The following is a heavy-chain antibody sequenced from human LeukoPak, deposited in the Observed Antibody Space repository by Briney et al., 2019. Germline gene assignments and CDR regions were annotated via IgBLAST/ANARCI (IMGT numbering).Heavy chain of an antibody. CDR3: ARGRKYTSGCRVTELGSGYSDY. CDR1: GGSISNYY. Sequence: SETLSPTCTVSGGSISNYYWNWIRQPPGKGLEGIGYIYYSGTTNYNPSLKSRVSMSVDTSKNQFSLKLSSVTAADTAVYYCARGRKYTSGCRVTELGSGYSDYWGQGTLVTVSS. V-gene: IGHV4-59*01. D-gene: IGHD5-18*01. J-gene: IGHJ4*02. CDR2: IYYSGTT.